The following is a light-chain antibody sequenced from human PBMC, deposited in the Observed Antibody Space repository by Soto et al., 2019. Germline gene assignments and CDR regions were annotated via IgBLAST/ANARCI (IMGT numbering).Light chain of an antibody. V-gene: IGLV1-40*01. CDR1: SSNIGAGYA. Sequence: QSVLTQPPSVSGAPGQRLTIACTGNSSNIGAGYAVHWHQHLPGRAPKLLVYGDNNRPSGVPDRFSGSESGTSAYLTITGLQAEDEAHYYCQSYDTRLSAVVFGGGTKLTVL. J-gene: IGLJ2*01. CDR2: GDN. CDR3: QSYDTRLSAVV.